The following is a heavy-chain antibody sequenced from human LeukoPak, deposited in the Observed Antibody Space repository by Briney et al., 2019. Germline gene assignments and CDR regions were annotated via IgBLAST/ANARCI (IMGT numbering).Heavy chain of an antibody. J-gene: IGHJ4*02. D-gene: IGHD1/OR15-1a*01. CDR3: CRQNTIFDF. V-gene: IGHV3-49*04. CDR1: GFTFGDYA. CDR2: IRAKVNGGTA. Sequence: GRSLRLSCTASGFTFGDYAMSWVRQAPGKGLEWVAFIRAKVNGGTAEYAASVQDRFTISRDGSKSIVYLQLDNLKTEDIGVYYCCRQNTIFDFWGQGALVTVSS.